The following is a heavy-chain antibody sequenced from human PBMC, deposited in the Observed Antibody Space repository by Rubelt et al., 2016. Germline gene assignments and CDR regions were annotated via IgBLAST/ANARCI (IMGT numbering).Heavy chain of an antibody. Sequence: GISWVRQAPGQGLEWMGWISAYNGNTNYAQKLQGRVTMTTDTSTSTAYMELSSLRSEDTAVYYCASLAAAGKYYYYYGMDVWGQGTTVTVSS. V-gene: IGHV1-18*01. CDR3: ASLAAAGKYYYYYGMDV. CDR1: G. D-gene: IGHD6-13*01. CDR2: ISAYNGNT. J-gene: IGHJ6*02.